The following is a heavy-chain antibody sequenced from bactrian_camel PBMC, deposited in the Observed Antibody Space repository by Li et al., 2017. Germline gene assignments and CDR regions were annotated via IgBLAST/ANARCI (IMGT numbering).Heavy chain of an antibody. CDR3: ALDLTALCSSGYYWGSTQRRGWNF. CDR1: GYGYTSYSYC. V-gene: IGHV3S67*01. D-gene: IGHD2*01. Sequence: VQLVESGGGSVQAGGSLRLSCAASGYGYTSYSYCRGWFRQAPGKEREGVAAIDSDGRTRYADSVKGRFTISQNSAKNALYLQMNSLKTEDTAMYYCALDLTALCSSGYYWGSTQRRGWNFWDQGTQVTVSS. J-gene: IGHJ4*01. CDR2: IDSDGRT.